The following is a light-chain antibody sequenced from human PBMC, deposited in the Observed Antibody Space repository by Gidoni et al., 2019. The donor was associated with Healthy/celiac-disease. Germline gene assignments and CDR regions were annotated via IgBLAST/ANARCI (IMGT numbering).Light chain of an antibody. CDR1: QSVLYSSNNKNY. J-gene: IGKJ4*01. CDR2: WAA. V-gene: IGKV4-1*01. Sequence: DLVLTQSPASLALSLGERATINCKSSQSVLYSSNNKNYLAWYQQKPGQPPKLLIYWAATRESGVPDRFSGSGSGTDFTLTISSLQAEDGAVYYCQQYYSTPLTFGGGTKVEIK. CDR3: QQYYSTPLT.